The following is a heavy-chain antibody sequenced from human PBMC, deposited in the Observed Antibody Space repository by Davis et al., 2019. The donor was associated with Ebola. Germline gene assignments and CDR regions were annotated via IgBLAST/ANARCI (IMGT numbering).Heavy chain of an antibody. V-gene: IGHV1-69*06. CDR3: ATASSDYHYYYAMDV. Sequence: SVKVSCKASGGTFNSYTISWVRQAPGQGLEWMGGIIYIFGAPNYAQKFQGRVTITADKSTGTAYLELSILRSEDTAVYYCATASSDYHYYYAMDVWGQGTTVTVSS. CDR2: IIYIFGAP. D-gene: IGHD3-22*01. CDR1: GGTFNSYT. J-gene: IGHJ6*02.